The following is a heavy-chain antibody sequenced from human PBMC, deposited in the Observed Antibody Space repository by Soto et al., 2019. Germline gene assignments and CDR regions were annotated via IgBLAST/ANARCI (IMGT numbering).Heavy chain of an antibody. Sequence: EVQLVQSGGGLVQPGGSLRLSCAASGFSFSSYWMHWFHQAPGKGPVWVSQINLDGTTTNYADSVKGRFTISRDNAENTLYLHMNSLRAEDTAVYYCAKDVSWGQSDYWGQGTLVTVSS. CDR3: AKDVSWGQSDY. CDR2: INLDGTTT. D-gene: IGHD3-16*01. J-gene: IGHJ4*02. V-gene: IGHV3-74*01. CDR1: GFSFSSYW.